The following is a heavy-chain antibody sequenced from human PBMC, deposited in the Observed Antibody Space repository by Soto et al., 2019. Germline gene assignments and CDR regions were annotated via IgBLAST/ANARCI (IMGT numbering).Heavy chain of an antibody. CDR3: AKGASYRMFDY. CDR1: EFSFSDYG. D-gene: IGHD1-26*01. V-gene: IGHV3-30*18. CDR2: ISYEGTTK. J-gene: IGHJ4*02. Sequence: QVQLVESGGGVVQPGMSLRLSCAASEFSFSDYGMHWVRQAPGKGLEWVAVISYEGTTKYYADSVKGRFTISRGNSKNTLFLQMNNLRSGDTAVYYCAKGASYRMFDYWGQGTLVTVSS.